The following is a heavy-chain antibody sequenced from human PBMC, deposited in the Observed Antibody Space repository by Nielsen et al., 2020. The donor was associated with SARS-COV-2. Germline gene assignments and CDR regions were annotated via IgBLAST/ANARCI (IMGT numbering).Heavy chain of an antibody. CDR3: ARSLTLIGGYYGMDV. J-gene: IGHJ6*02. CDR2: ISYDGSNK. D-gene: IGHD7-27*01. V-gene: IGHV3-30-3*01. Sequence: GESLKIFCAASGFTFSSYAMHWVRQAPGKGLEWVAVISYDGSNKYYADSVKGRFTISRDNSKNTLYLQMNSLRAEDTAVYYCARSLTLIGGYYGMDVWGQGTTVTVSS. CDR1: GFTFSSYA.